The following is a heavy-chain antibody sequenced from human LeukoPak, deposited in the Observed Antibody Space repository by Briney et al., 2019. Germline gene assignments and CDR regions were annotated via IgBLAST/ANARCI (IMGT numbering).Heavy chain of an antibody. CDR2: ISYDGSNK. J-gene: IGHJ5*02. CDR1: GFTFSSYA. V-gene: IGHV3-30-3*01. CDR3: ARDALHYYDSSGYYYHHNWFDP. D-gene: IGHD3-22*01. Sequence: PGRSLRLSCAASGFTFSSYAMHWVRQAPGKGLERVAVISYDGSNKYYADSVKGRFTISRDNSKNTLYLQMNSLRAEDTAVYYCARDALHYYDSSGYYYHHNWFDPWGQGTLVTVSS.